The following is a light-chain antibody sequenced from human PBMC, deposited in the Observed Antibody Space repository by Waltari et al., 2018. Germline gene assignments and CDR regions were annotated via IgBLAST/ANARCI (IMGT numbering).Light chain of an antibody. Sequence: QLVVTQSPSASAPLGASVKPTCTLSSGHSSNVIAWLQQRPEKGPRYLMKVNSDGSHSKGDGIPDRFSGSSSGAERYLTISSLQSDDEADYYCETGGHGTWVFGGGTKLTVL. CDR1: SGHSSNV. CDR2: VNSDGSH. V-gene: IGLV4-69*01. CDR3: ETGGHGTWV. J-gene: IGLJ3*02.